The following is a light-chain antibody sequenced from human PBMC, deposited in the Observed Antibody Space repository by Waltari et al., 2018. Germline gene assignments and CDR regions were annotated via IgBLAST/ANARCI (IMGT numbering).Light chain of an antibody. CDR2: STN. V-gene: IGLV1-44*01. J-gene: IGLJ2*01. CDR3: AAWDDSLNGL. Sequence: QSVLTQPPPASGPPRQMVTISCSGTTSNIGIHNVHWYQKVPGTAPKLLIYSTNQRPSGVPDRFSGSKSGTSASLAISGLQSEDEAEYYCAAWDDSLNGLFGGGTKLTVL. CDR1: TSNIGIHN.